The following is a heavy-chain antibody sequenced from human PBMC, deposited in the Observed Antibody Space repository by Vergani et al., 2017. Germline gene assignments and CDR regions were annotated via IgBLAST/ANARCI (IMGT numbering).Heavy chain of an antibody. Sequence: QVQLVQSGAEVKKPGSSVKVSCKASGGTFSSYTISWVRQAPGQGLEWMGRIIPILGIANYAQKFQGRVTITADKSTSTAYIELSSLRSEDTAVYYCARGPPYDSSGYPDYWGQGTLVTVSS. CDR3: ARGPPYDSSGYPDY. CDR2: IIPILGIA. V-gene: IGHV1-69*02. J-gene: IGHJ4*02. CDR1: GGTFSSYT. D-gene: IGHD3-22*01.